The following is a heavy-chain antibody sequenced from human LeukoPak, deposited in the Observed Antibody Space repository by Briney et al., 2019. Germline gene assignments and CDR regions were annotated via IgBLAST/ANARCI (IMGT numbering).Heavy chain of an antibody. CDR3: ARGIYSLNWFDP. D-gene: IGHD2-21*01. V-gene: IGHV5-51*01. Sequence: GESLKISCQGSGYTFTNYWIAWVRQTPGKGLEWVGVIYPGDSDTRYSPSFQGQVTISADKSISIAYLQWSSLKASDTAVYYCARGIYSLNWFDPWGQGTLVTVSS. CDR2: IYPGDSDT. J-gene: IGHJ5*02. CDR1: GYTFTNYW.